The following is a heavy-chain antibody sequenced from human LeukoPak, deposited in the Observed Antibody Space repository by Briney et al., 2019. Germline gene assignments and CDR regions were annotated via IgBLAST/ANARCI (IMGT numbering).Heavy chain of an antibody. V-gene: IGHV3-23*01. Sequence: GGSLRLSCAASGFTFSSYAMSWVRQAPGKGVEWVSAISGSGGSTYYADSVKGRFTISRDNSKNTLYLQMNSLRAKDTAVYYCAKDERYTVTTNYWGQGTLVTVSS. CDR2: ISGSGGST. D-gene: IGHD4-17*01. J-gene: IGHJ4*02. CDR1: GFTFSSYA. CDR3: AKDERYTVTTNY.